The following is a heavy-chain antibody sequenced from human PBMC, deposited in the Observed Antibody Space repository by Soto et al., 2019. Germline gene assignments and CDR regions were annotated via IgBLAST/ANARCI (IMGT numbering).Heavy chain of an antibody. CDR3: ATVRVFGGYSYGYFDY. D-gene: IGHD5-18*01. CDR1: GYTLTGLS. J-gene: IGHJ4*02. CDR2: FDPEDGET. Sequence: ASVKVSCKVSGYTLTGLSMHWVRQAPGKGLEWRGGFDPEDGETIYAQKFQGRVTMTEDTSTDTAYMELSSLRSEDTAVYYCATVRVFGGYSYGYFDYWGQGTLVTVSS. V-gene: IGHV1-24*01.